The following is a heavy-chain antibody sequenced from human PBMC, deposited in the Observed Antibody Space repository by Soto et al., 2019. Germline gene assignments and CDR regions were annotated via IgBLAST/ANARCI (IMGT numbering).Heavy chain of an antibody. J-gene: IGHJ3*01. D-gene: IGHD3-10*01. CDR1: DFTISPYW. CDR2: IKEDGSVT. V-gene: IGHV3-7*01. CDR3: GTDQWGGAFDL. Sequence: PGGSLRLSCATSDFTISPYWMTWVRQTPGQGLEFVANIKEDGSVTNYADSVKGRFTISRDNAKNSLYLQMNSLRAEDTAVYYCGTDQWGGAFDLWGRGTTVTVSS.